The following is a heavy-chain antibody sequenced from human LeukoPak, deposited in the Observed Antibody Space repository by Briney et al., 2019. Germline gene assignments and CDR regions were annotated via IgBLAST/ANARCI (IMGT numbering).Heavy chain of an antibody. V-gene: IGHV3-30*18. CDR3: AKDHEMGRIAAELDP. J-gene: IGHJ5*02. Sequence: GRSLRLSCAASGFTFSSYGMHWVRQAPGKGLEWVAVISYDGSNKCYADSVKGRFTISRDNSKNTLYLQMNSLRAEDTAVYYCAKDHEMGRIAAELDPWGQGTLVTVSS. D-gene: IGHD6-6*01. CDR2: ISYDGSNK. CDR1: GFTFSSYG.